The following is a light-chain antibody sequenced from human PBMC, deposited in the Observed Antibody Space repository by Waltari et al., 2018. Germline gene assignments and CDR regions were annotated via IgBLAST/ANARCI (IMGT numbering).Light chain of an antibody. CDR2: AAS. V-gene: IGKV1-39*01. Sequence: DIQMTQSPSSLPASVGDGVTITCRASQRISSYFNWYQQKPGQAPKLLIYAASSLQSGVPSRFSGSGFGTDFTLTINSLQPEDFAVYYCQQTYSNFRTFGQGTKVDVK. J-gene: IGKJ1*01. CDR3: QQTYSNFRT. CDR1: QRISSY.